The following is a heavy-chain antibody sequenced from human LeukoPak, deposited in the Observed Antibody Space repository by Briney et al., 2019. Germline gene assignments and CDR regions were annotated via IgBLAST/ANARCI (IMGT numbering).Heavy chain of an antibody. CDR1: GFTFNTNA. D-gene: IGHD5-12*01. Sequence: GGSLRLSCAASGFTFNTNAMSCVRQAPGKGLEWVSAISGRTGGTYYADSVKGRFTISRDNSKSTLYLQMDSLRAEDTAVYYCAKCGNSGCHLIDYWGQGTLVTVSS. CDR2: ISGRTGGT. CDR3: AKCGNSGCHLIDY. V-gene: IGHV3-23*01. J-gene: IGHJ4*02.